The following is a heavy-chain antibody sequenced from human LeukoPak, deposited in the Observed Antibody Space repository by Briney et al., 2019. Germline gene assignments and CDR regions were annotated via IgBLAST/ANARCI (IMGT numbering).Heavy chain of an antibody. V-gene: IGHV4-39*07. J-gene: IGHJ4*02. Sequence: SETLSLTCTVSGGSISSSSYYWGWIRQPPGKGLEWVGSIYYSGSTYYNPSLKSRVTISVDTSKNQFSLKLSSVTAADTAVYYCARGPGYFDFWSGYYDYWGQGTLVTVSS. CDR3: ARGPGYFDFWSGYYDY. D-gene: IGHD3-3*01. CDR1: GGSISSSSYY. CDR2: IYYSGST.